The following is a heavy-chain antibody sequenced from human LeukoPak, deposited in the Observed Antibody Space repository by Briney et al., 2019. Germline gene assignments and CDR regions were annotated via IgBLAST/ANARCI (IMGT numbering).Heavy chain of an antibody. Sequence: SETLSLTCTVSGGSVSSASYYWSWIRRPPGKGLEWIGYVYYSGSTNYNPSLKSRFTVSVDTSKNQFSLKLSSVTAADTAVYYCARTQYCSGDSCYFGYFDYWGQGTLVTVSS. CDR2: VYYSGST. J-gene: IGHJ4*02. CDR3: ARTQYCSGDSCYFGYFDY. V-gene: IGHV4-61*01. CDR1: GGSVSSASYY. D-gene: IGHD2-15*01.